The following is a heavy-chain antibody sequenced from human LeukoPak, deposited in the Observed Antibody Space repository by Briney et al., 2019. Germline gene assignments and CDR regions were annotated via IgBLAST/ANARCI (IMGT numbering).Heavy chain of an antibody. CDR3: ALAYYYDSSGYYL. J-gene: IGHJ4*02. Sequence: ASVKVSCKASGYTFTGYYMHWVRQAPGQGLEWMGWINPNSGGSTSYAQKFQGRVTMTRDTSTSTVYMELSSLRSEDTAVYYCALAYYYDSSGYYLWGQGTLVTVSS. D-gene: IGHD3-22*01. CDR2: INPNSGGST. CDR1: GYTFTGYY. V-gene: IGHV1-46*01.